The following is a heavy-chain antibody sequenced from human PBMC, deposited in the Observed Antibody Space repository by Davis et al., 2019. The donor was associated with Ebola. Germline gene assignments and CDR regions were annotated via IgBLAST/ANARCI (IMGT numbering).Heavy chain of an antibody. CDR2: INTNTGIP. CDR1: GYTFTNYY. Sequence: ASSVKVSCKASGYTFTNYYMHWVRQAPGQGLEWVGWINTNTGIPTYAQDFTGRFVFSLDTSVSTAYLQISSLKADDTAVYYCARDSKYYDETYGMDVWGQGTTVTVSS. CDR3: ARDSKYYDETYGMDV. J-gene: IGHJ6*02. V-gene: IGHV7-4-1*02. D-gene: IGHD3-22*01.